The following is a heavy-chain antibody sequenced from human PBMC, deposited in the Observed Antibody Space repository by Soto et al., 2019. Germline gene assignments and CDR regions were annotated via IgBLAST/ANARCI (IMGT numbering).Heavy chain of an antibody. CDR1: GFSLGDSA. D-gene: IGHD2-21*01. CDR3: TTHAGGELEHSYYYSDVDV. Sequence: EVRLVESGGDSAQPGGSLKLSCAASGFSLGDSAVHWVRLASGKGLEWIGRIRSKGNNYATTYTASVKGRFTMSSADSKNMAFLQMNRLQTEDMAVYFCTTHAGGELEHSYYYSDVDVWGELIAGTVSS. J-gene: IGHJ6*03. CDR2: IRSKGNNYAT. V-gene: IGHV3-73*01.